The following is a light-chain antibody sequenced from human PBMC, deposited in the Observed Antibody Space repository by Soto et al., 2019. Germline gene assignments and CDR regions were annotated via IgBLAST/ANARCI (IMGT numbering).Light chain of an antibody. J-gene: IGKJ3*01. CDR2: AAS. CDR1: QSISSY. CDR3: QQSYSTLPFT. Sequence: DIPMTQSPSSLSASVGDRVTITCRASQSISSYLNWYQQKPGKAPKLLIYAASSLQSGVPSRFSGSGSGTDFTLTISSLQPEDFATYYCQQSYSTLPFTFCPGTKVDIK. V-gene: IGKV1-39*01.